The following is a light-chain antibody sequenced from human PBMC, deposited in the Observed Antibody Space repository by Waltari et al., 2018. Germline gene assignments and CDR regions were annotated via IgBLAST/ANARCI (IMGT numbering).Light chain of an antibody. CDR2: EVT. Sequence: QSALTQPPSVSGSPGQSITISCTGTSSDIGDYNFVSWYQHHPEKAPKLLIFEVTNRPSGVSNRFSGSKSGNTASLTISGLQTDDEADYYCSSYRYRRSLVFGGGTK. J-gene: IGLJ2*01. CDR3: SSYRYRRSLV. CDR1: SSDIGDYNF. V-gene: IGLV2-14*01.